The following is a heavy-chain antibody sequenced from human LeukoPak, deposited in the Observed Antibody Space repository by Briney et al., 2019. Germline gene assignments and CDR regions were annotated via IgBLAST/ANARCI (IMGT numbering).Heavy chain of an antibody. CDR2: IYYSGST. CDR1: GGSISSSSYY. CDR3: AREGMNYYFDY. V-gene: IGHV4-39*07. D-gene: IGHD1-7*01. J-gene: IGHJ4*02. Sequence: SETLSLTCTVSGGSISSSSYYWGWIRQPPGKGLEWIGSIYYSGSTYYNPSLKSRVTISVDTSKNQFSLKLSSVTAADTAVYYCAREGMNYYFDYWGQGTLVTVSS.